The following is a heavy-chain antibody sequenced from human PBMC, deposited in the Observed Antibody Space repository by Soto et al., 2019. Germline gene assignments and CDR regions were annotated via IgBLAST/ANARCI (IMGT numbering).Heavy chain of an antibody. Sequence: PGGSLRLSCTASGFTFGDYAMSWFRQAPGKGLEWVGFIRSKAYGGTTEYAASVKGRFTISRDDSKSIAYLQMNSLKTEDTAVYYCTRDSGVTGTLFYYYGMDVWGQGTTVTVSS. D-gene: IGHD1-20*01. CDR2: IRSKAYGGTT. CDR3: TRDSGVTGTLFYYYGMDV. V-gene: IGHV3-49*03. CDR1: GFTFGDYA. J-gene: IGHJ6*02.